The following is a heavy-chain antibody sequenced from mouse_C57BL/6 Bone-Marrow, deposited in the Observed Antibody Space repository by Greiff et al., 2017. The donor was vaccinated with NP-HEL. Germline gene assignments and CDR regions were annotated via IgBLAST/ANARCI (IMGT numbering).Heavy chain of an antibody. V-gene: IGHV7-3*01. CDR3: ARYPYDYDDDWYFDV. CDR1: GFTFTDYY. D-gene: IGHD2-4*01. J-gene: IGHJ1*03. CDR2: IRNKANGYTT. Sequence: EVQGVESGGGLVQPGGSLSLSCAASGFTFTDYYMSWVRQPPGKALEWLGFIRNKANGYTTEYSASVKGRFTISRDNSQSILYLQMNALRAEDSATYYCARYPYDYDDDWYFDVWGTGTTVTVSS.